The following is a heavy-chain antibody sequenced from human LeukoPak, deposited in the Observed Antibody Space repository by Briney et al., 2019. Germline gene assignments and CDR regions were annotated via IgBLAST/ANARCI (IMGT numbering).Heavy chain of an antibody. CDR1: GFTFNNYN. V-gene: IGHV3-21*01. D-gene: IGHD5-12*01. J-gene: IGHJ6*03. CDR2: ISSISSSYI. CDR3: AREHSGYDFPGRDYYYMDV. Sequence: GGSLRLSCAASGFTFNNYNMNWVRQAPGEGLEWVSSISSISSSYIYYADSVKGRFTISRDNARNSLYLQMNSLRAEDTAVYYCAREHSGYDFPGRDYYYMDVWGKGTTVTVSS.